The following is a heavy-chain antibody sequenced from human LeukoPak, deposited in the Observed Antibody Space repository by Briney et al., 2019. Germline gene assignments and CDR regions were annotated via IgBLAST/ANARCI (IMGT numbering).Heavy chain of an antibody. CDR2: ISAYNGNT. CDR3: ARVDRVLGYCSSTSCSRGGGNYYYYYMDV. Sequence: ASVKVSCKASGYTFTSYGISWVRQAPGQGLEWMGWISAYNGNTNYAQKLQGRVTMTTDTSTSTAYMELRSLRSDDTAVYYCARVDRVLGYCSSTSCSRGGGNYYYYYMDVWGKGTTVTVSS. J-gene: IGHJ6*03. CDR1: GYTFTSYG. D-gene: IGHD2-2*01. V-gene: IGHV1-18*01.